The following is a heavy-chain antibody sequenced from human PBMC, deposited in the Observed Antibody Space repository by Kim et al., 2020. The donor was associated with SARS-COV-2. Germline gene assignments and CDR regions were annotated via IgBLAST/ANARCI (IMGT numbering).Heavy chain of an antibody. V-gene: IGHV5-51*01. CDR2: SDA. Sequence: SDARYDPSFQGQVTMSADKSISAAYLQWNSLKTSDTGIYYCARLNGAGFDPWGQGTLVTVSS. D-gene: IGHD3-10*01. J-gene: IGHJ5*02. CDR3: ARLNGAGFDP.